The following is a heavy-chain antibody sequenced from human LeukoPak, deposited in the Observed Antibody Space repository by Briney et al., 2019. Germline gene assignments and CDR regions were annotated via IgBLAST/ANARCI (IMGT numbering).Heavy chain of an antibody. CDR2: IIPIFATA. Sequence: ASVKVSCKASGGTFSSYAISWVRQAPGQGLEWMGGIIPIFATANYAQKFQGRVTMTEDTSTDTAYMELSSLRSEDTAVYYCATDSRGHYDYVWGSYRRTGFDYWGQGTLVTVSS. D-gene: IGHD3-16*02. CDR1: GGTFSSYA. V-gene: IGHV1-69*06. CDR3: ATDSRGHYDYVWGSYRRTGFDY. J-gene: IGHJ4*02.